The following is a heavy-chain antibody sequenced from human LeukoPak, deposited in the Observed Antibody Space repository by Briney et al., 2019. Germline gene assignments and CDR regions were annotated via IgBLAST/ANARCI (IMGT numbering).Heavy chain of an antibody. CDR1: GFTFSSFW. J-gene: IGHJ5*02. CDR3: ARGADGVSSNSRGWFDP. CDR2: IEQVGSEK. V-gene: IGHV3-7*01. D-gene: IGHD2-15*01. Sequence: PGGSLRLSCAASGFTFSSFWMNWVRQAPGKGLEWVANIEQVGSEKYYVDSVRGRFTISRDNAKNSLYLQMNSLRAEDTAVYSCARGADGVSSNSRGWFDPWGQGTLVTVSS.